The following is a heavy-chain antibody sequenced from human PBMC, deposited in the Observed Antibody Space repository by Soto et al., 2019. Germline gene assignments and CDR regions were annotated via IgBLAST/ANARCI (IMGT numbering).Heavy chain of an antibody. CDR3: ARSSYYGDYAFYDY. Sequence: ASVEVSCKESGYTFTSYGISWVRQATGQGLEWMGWISAYNGNTNYAQKLQGRVTMTTDTSTSTAYMELRSLRSDDTAVYYCARSSYYGDYAFYDYWGQGTLVTVSS. CDR2: ISAYNGNT. V-gene: IGHV1-18*01. J-gene: IGHJ4*02. D-gene: IGHD4-17*01. CDR1: GYTFTSYG.